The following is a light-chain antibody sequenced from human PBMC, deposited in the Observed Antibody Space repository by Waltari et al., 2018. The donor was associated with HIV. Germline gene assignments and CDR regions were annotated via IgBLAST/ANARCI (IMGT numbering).Light chain of an antibody. CDR2: WAS. V-gene: IGKV4-1*01. CDR3: QQYFSAPQT. Sequence: DIVMTQSPESLALSLGARATINCKSTQSVLYETNNKNYLAWYQQKAGRPPKLLIYWASTRESGVPDRFSGSGSGTDFTLTISSLQAEDVAVYYCQQYFSAPQTFGQGTKLEIK. J-gene: IGKJ2*01. CDR1: QSVLYETNNKNY.